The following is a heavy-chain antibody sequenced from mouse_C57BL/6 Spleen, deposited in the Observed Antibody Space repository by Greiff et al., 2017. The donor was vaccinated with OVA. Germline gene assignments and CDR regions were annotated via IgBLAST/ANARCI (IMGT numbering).Heavy chain of an antibody. Sequence: QVQLKQPGAELVRPGSSVKLSCKASGYTFTSYWMDWVKQRPGQGLEWIGNIYPSDSETHYNQKFKDKATLTVDKSSSTAYMQLSSLTSEDSAVYYCARSSNSLFAYWGQGTLVTVSA. J-gene: IGHJ3*01. CDR3: ARSSNSLFAY. CDR2: IYPSDSET. D-gene: IGHD2-5*01. V-gene: IGHV1-61*01. CDR1: GYTFTSYW.